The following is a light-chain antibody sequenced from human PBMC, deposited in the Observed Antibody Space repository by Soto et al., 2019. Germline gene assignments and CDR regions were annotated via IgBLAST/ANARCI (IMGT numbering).Light chain of an antibody. CDR2: AAS. J-gene: IGKJ1*01. CDR1: QGISSY. V-gene: IGKV1-27*01. CDR3: QKYYSAPET. Sequence: DIQMTQSPSSLSASVGDRVTITCRASQGISSYLAWYQQKPGKVPKVLIYAASTLHSGVPSRFSGSGSETEFTLTISNVQPEDVATYYCQKYYSAPETFCQGTKVEIK.